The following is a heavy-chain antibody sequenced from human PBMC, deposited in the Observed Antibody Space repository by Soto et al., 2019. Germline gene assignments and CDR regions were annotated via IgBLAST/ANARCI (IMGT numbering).Heavy chain of an antibody. D-gene: IGHD2-15*01. V-gene: IGHV3-33*01. CDR2: IWYDGSNK. CDR1: GFTFSSYG. Sequence: GGSLRLSCAASGFTFSSYGMHWVRQAPGKGLEWVAGIWYDGSNKYYADSVKGRFTISRENSKNTLYLQMNSLRAEDTAVYYCARDPKSGGPARGYYYYGMDVWGQGTTVTVSS. J-gene: IGHJ6*02. CDR3: ARDPKSGGPARGYYYYGMDV.